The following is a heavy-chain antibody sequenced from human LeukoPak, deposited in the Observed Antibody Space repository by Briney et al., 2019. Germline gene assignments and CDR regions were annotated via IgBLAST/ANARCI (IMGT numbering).Heavy chain of an antibody. V-gene: IGHV3-23*01. D-gene: IGHD2-2*03. J-gene: IGHJ4*02. CDR1: GFTFSSYA. CDR2: ISGSGGST. Sequence: GGSLRLSCAASGFTFSSYAMSWVRQAPGKGLEWVSAISGSGGSTYYADSVKGRLTISRDNSKNTLYLQMNSLRAEDTAVYYCAEVDIVVVPAATRFDYWGQGTLVTVSS. CDR3: AEVDIVVVPAATRFDY.